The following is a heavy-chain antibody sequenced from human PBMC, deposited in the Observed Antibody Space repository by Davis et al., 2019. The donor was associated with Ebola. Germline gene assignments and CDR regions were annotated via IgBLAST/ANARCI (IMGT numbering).Heavy chain of an antibody. D-gene: IGHD1-26*01. J-gene: IGHJ4*02. CDR3: ARTPQYTSYGSYFDY. V-gene: IGHV4-59*01. CDR1: GGSFSSYY. Sequence: SETLSLTCAAYGGSFSSYYWSWIRQPPGKGLEWIGNIYYGGTTNYNPSLKSRVTISGDTSKNQFSLNVNSVTAADTAMYYCARTPQYTSYGSYFDYWGQGALVTVSS. CDR2: IYYGGTT.